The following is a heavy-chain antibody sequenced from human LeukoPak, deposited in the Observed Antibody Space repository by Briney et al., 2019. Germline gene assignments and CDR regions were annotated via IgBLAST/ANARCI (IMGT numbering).Heavy chain of an antibody. CDR1: GYSISSSNW. CDR2: IYYSGSI. J-gene: IGHJ4*02. CDR3: ARLVGYCGGDCYPFHFDY. D-gene: IGHD2-21*02. V-gene: IGHV4-28*05. Sequence: SDTLSLTCAVSGYSISSSNWWGWIRQPPGKGLEWIGYIYYSGSIYYNPSLKSRVTMSVDTSKNQFSLKLSSVTAVDTAVYYCARLVGYCGGDCYPFHFDYWGQGTLVTVSS.